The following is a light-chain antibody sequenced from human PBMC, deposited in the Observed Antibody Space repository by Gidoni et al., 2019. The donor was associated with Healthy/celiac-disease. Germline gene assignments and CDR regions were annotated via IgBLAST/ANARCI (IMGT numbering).Light chain of an antibody. CDR3: QQYYSTPPT. Sequence: DIVMTQSPDSLAGSLGERATSNCKSSQSVLYSSNNKNYLAWYQQKPGQPPKLLIYWASTRESGVPDRFSGSGSGTDFTLTISSLQAEDVAVYYCQQYYSTPPTCXQXTKLEIK. V-gene: IGKV4-1*01. J-gene: IGKJ2*01. CDR1: QSVLYSSNNKNY. CDR2: WAS.